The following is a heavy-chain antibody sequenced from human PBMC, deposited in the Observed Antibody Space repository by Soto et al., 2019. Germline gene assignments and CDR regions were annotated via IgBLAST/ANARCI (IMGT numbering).Heavy chain of an antibody. V-gene: IGHV4-38-2*02. J-gene: IGHJ6*02. Sequence: SETLSLTCAVSVYSISSGYYWGCIRQPPGKGLEWIGSIYHSGSTYYNPSLKSRVTISVDTSKNQFSLKLSSVTAADTAVYYCARDYSSSWFPGGYYYYYGMDVWGQGTTVTVSS. CDR3: ARDYSSSWFPGGYYYYYGMDV. CDR1: VYSISSGYY. CDR2: IYHSGST. D-gene: IGHD6-13*01.